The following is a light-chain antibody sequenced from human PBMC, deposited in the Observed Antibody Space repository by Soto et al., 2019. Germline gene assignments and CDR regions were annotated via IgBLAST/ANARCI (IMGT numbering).Light chain of an antibody. Sequence: QSALTQSASVSGSPGQSITISCTGTTNDVGNYNFVSWYRQHPGKAPKLMIYEDNKRPSGVSNRFSGSKSGNTASLTISGLQAEDEADYYCCSYGGSSTWVFGGGTQLTVL. V-gene: IGLV2-23*01. CDR2: EDN. CDR1: TNDVGNYNF. CDR3: CSYGGSSTWV. J-gene: IGLJ3*02.